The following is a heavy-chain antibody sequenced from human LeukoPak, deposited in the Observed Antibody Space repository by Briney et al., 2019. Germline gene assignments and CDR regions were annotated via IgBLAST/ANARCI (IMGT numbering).Heavy chain of an antibody. Sequence: ASVKVSCKASGYTFTGYYMHWVRQAPGQGLEWMGWINPNSGGTNYAQKFQGWVTLTRDTSISTAYMELSRLRSDDTAVYYCARGPATIWYFDYWGQGTLVTVSS. V-gene: IGHV1-2*04. J-gene: IGHJ4*02. CDR2: INPNSGGT. CDR3: ARGPATIWYFDY. CDR1: GYTFTGYY. D-gene: IGHD5-12*01.